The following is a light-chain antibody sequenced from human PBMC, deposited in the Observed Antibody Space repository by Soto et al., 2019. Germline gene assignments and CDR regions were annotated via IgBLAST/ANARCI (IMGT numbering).Light chain of an antibody. CDR1: SSDIGRYDL. CDR3: CSHAGRGSVL. Sequence: QSVLAQPASVSGSPGQSITISCTVTSSDIGRYDLVSWYQQYPGKAPKLIIYDVTKRPSGVSDRVSASKSGNTASLTISGLQAEDEADYYCCSHAGRGSVLFGGGTKLTV. J-gene: IGLJ2*01. V-gene: IGLV2-23*02. CDR2: DVT.